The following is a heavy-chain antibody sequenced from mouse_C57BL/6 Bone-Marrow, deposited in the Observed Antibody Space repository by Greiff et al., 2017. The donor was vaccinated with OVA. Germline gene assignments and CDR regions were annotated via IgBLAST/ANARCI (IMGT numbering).Heavy chain of an antibody. Sequence: EVKLMESGAELVRPGASVKLSCTASGFNIKDYYMHWVKQRPEQGLEWIGRIDPEDGDTEYAPKFQGKATMTADTSSNTAYLQLSSLTSEDTAVYYCTELGLEAWSAYWGQGTLVTVSA. J-gene: IGHJ3*01. CDR3: TELGLEAWSAY. D-gene: IGHD4-1*01. CDR1: GFNIKDYY. CDR2: IDPEDGDT. V-gene: IGHV14-1*01.